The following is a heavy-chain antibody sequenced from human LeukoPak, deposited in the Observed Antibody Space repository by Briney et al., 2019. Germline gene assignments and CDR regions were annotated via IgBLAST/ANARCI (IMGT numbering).Heavy chain of an antibody. CDR3: ARVVTMVRGVISYYYYYGMDV. CDR1: GGSFSGYY. J-gene: IGHJ6*02. CDR2: INHSGST. Sequence: SETLSLTCAVYGGSFSGYYWSWIRQPPGKGLEWIGEINHSGSTNYNPSLKSRVTISVDTPKNQFSLKLSSVTAADTAVYYCARVVTMVRGVISYYYYYGMDVWGQGTTVTVSS. D-gene: IGHD3-10*01. V-gene: IGHV4-34*01.